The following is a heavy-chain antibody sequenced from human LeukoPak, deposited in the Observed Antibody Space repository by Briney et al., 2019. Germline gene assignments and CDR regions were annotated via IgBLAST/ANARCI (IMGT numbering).Heavy chain of an antibody. CDR2: ISGSSGTT. D-gene: IGHD3-22*01. V-gene: IGHV3-48*04. Sequence: PGGSLRLSCAASGFTFRTSNMNWVRQAPGKGLEWLSFISGSSGTTYYAASVKGRFTISSDNAQNSLYLQMNSLRADDTAVYYCARDYYDSSGQFYFVSWGQGTLVTVSS. CDR3: ARDYYDSSGQFYFVS. J-gene: IGHJ4*02. CDR1: GFTFRTSN.